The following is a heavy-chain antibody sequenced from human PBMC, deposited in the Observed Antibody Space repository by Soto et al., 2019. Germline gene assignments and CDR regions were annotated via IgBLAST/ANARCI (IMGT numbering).Heavy chain of an antibody. Sequence: GSLRLSCAASGFTFSSYGMHWVRQAPGKGLEWVAVIWYDGSNKYYADSVKGRFTISRDNSKNTLYLQMNSLRAEDTAVYYCARDLGGSSWSHFDYWGQGTLVTVSS. V-gene: IGHV3-33*01. CDR2: IWYDGSNK. D-gene: IGHD6-13*01. J-gene: IGHJ4*02. CDR3: ARDLGGSSWSHFDY. CDR1: GFTFSSYG.